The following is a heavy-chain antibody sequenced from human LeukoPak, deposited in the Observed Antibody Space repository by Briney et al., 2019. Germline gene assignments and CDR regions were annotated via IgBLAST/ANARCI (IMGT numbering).Heavy chain of an antibody. CDR1: GFSISHYY. CDR3: ARGQAYCGADCYSD. V-gene: IGHV3-66*01. D-gene: IGHD2-21*02. CDR2: IYTGGGT. Sequence: GGSLRLSCAASGFSISHYYMTWVRQTPGKGLDWVSVIYTGGGTNYGDSVKGRFTISRDNSKSTLYLQMNSLRADDTAIYYCARGQAYCGADCYSDWGQGTLVTVSS. J-gene: IGHJ4*02.